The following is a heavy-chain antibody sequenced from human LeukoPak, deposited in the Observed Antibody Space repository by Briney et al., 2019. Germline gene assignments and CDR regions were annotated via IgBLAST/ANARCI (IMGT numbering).Heavy chain of an antibody. J-gene: IGHJ4*02. Sequence: GGSLRLSCAASGFTFDSYTMHWVRQAPGKGLGWLSLINWDGGSTYYADSVKGRFTISRDNSKNSLYLQMNNPRTEDTALYYCAKDEGHSYGPYFDYWGQGTLVTVSS. CDR1: GFTFDSYT. V-gene: IGHV3-43*01. D-gene: IGHD5-18*01. CDR2: INWDGGST. CDR3: AKDEGHSYGPYFDY.